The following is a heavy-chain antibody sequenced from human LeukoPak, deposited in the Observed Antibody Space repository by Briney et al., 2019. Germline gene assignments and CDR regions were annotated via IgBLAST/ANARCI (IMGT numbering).Heavy chain of an antibody. J-gene: IGHJ4*02. V-gene: IGHV4-39*07. D-gene: IGHD6-13*01. CDR2: IYFSGTT. CDR1: GGSISSSGYY. CDR3: AKVGHPGPAAAFDY. Sequence: SETLSLTCTVSGGSISSSGYYWGWIRQPPGKGLEWLGSIYFSGTTYYNPSLTSRVTISVDTSKNQLSLKLSSVTAADTAVYYCAKVGHPGPAAAFDYWGQGTLVTVSS.